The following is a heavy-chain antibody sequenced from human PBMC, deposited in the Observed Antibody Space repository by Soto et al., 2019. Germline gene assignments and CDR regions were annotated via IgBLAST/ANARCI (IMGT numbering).Heavy chain of an antibody. CDR1: GDSISTTSYY. Sequence: QVQLQESGPGLVKPSETLSLTCTVSGDSISTTSYYWGWIRQPPGKGLEWIGNFYYSGSTYYSPSLKCPVTISIDMSKNQFSLKVRCVTAADTAVYYFARPGQQRVRGWFGSWGQGTLVTVSS. J-gene: IGHJ5*01. D-gene: IGHD6-13*01. V-gene: IGHV4-39*01. CDR2: FYYSGST. CDR3: ARPGQQRVRGWFGS.